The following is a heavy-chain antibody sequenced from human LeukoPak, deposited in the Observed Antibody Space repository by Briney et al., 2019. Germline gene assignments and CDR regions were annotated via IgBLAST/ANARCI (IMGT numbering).Heavy chain of an antibody. D-gene: IGHD3-3*01. J-gene: IGHJ6*03. V-gene: IGHV3-48*03. CDR2: NSSSGSTI. CDR1: GFTFSSYE. Sequence: GGSLRLSCAASGFTFSSYEMNWVRQAPGKGLEWVSYNSSSGSTIYYADSVKGRFTISRDNAKNSLYLQMNSLRAEDTAVYYCARVNSYDFWSGYFYYYYYYMDVWGKGTTVTVSS. CDR3: ARVNSYDFWSGYFYYYYYYMDV.